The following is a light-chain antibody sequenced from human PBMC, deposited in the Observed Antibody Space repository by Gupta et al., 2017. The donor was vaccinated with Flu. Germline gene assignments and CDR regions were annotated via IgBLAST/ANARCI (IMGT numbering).Light chain of an antibody. J-gene: IGKJ5*01. V-gene: IGKV1-39*01. Sequence: SSLPASVGDRVTITCRASQTIGSFLNWYQHKPGKAPKLLIYAASSLQGGVPSRFSGSGSGTDFTLTISNLQPEDFATYYCQQSHSTPPITFGQGTRLEIK. CDR1: QTIGSF. CDR2: AAS. CDR3: QQSHSTPPIT.